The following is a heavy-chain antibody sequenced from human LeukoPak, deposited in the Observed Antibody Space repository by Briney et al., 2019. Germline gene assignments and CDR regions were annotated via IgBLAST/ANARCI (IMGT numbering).Heavy chain of an antibody. D-gene: IGHD6-13*01. CDR2: IYYSGST. CDR1: GGSISSSSYY. J-gene: IGHJ4*02. V-gene: IGHV4-39*01. Sequence: SETLSLTCTVSGGSISSSSYYWGWIRQPPGKGLERIGSIYYSGSTYYNPSLKSRVTISVDTSKNQFSLKLSSVTAADTAVYYCAAGSWYDRFDYWGQGTLVTVSS. CDR3: AAGSWYDRFDY.